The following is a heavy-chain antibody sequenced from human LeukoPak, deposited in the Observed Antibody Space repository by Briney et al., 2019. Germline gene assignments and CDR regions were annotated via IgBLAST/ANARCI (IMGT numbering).Heavy chain of an antibody. V-gene: IGHV1-2*06. CDR2: INPNSGGT. CDR1: GYTFTGYY. Sequence: ASVKVSCKASGYTFTGYYMHWLRQAPGQGLEWMGRINPNSGGTNYAQNFHGRVTMTRDTSISTAYLDLSRLSSDDTAVYYCARDLNWGNIYWGQGTLVTVSS. D-gene: IGHD7-27*01. CDR3: ARDLNWGNIY. J-gene: IGHJ4*02.